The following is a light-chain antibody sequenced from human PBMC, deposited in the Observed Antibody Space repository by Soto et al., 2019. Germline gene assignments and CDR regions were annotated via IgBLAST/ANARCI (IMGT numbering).Light chain of an antibody. Sequence: QSVLTQPASVSGSPGQSITISCTGSSGDVGGYDYVSWYQHHPGKAPKLMIYEVSNRPSGVSNRFSGSKSDNTASLTISGLQAEDEADYYCSSYTTSTTPFVFGTGTKVTVL. CDR2: EVS. J-gene: IGLJ1*01. CDR1: SGDVGGYDY. V-gene: IGLV2-14*01. CDR3: SSYTTSTTPFV.